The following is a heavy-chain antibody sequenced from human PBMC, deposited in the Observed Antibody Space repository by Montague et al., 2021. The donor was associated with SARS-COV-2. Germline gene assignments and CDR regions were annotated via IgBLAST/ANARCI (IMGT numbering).Heavy chain of an antibody. D-gene: IGHD5-12*01. CDR2: IYTSGTT. V-gene: IGHV4-61*02. CDR1: GGSISSGSYY. Sequence: TLSLTCTVSGGSISSGSYYWSRIRQPAGKGLEWIGRIYTSGTTDYSFSLKSRVTMSVDTSKNQFSLKLTSVTAADTAVYYCARAHSGSWAHLDNWGQGSMVTVSS. CDR3: ARAHSGSWAHLDN. J-gene: IGHJ4*02.